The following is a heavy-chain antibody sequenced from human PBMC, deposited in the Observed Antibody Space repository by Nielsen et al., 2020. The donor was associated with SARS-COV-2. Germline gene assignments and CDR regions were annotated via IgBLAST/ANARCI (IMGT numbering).Heavy chain of an antibody. Sequence: GGSLRLSCAASGFTFSDYAMAWVRHTPGGGLEWVSGISGAGGSTTLYADSVRGRFTISGDDSKNTLYLQMTSLRAEDTAVYYCARDRNIAATDPFFDYWGRGTLVTVSS. CDR3: ARDRNIAATDPFFDY. CDR2: ISGAGGSTT. J-gene: IGHJ4*02. CDR1: GFTFSDYA. V-gene: IGHV3-23*01. D-gene: IGHD6-13*01.